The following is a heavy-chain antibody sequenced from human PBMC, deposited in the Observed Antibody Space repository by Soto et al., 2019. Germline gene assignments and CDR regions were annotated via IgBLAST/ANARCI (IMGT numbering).Heavy chain of an antibody. V-gene: IGHV1-46*01. CDR3: ARERRLSGYCSSTSCYRQLNWFDP. D-gene: IGHD2-2*01. J-gene: IGHJ5*02. CDR2: INPSGGST. CDR1: GYTFTSYY. Sequence: ASVKVSCKASGYTFTSYYMHWVRQAPGQGLEWMGIINPSGGSTSYAQKFQGRVTMTRDTSTSTVYMELSSLRSEDTAVYYCARERRLSGYCSSTSCYRQLNWFDPWGQGTLVTVSS.